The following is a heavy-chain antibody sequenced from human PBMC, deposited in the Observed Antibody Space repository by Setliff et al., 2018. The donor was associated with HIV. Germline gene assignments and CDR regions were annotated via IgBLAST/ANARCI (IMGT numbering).Heavy chain of an antibody. CDR1: GGSISSGSYY. J-gene: IGHJ6*02. CDR3: ARHDITLVRGLV. Sequence: PSETLSLTCTVSGGSISSGSYYWSWIRQPAGKGLEWIGHIHTSGSTKYNPSLKSRVTISVDTSKNQFSLQLSSVTAADTAVYYCARHDITLVRGLVWGQGTTVTVSS. D-gene: IGHD3-10*01. CDR2: IHTSGST. V-gene: IGHV4-61*09.